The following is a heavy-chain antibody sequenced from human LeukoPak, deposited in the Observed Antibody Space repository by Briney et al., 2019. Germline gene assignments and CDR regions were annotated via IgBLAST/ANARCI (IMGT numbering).Heavy chain of an antibody. CDR1: GLTFSSYW. CDR2: INSDGSST. Sequence: PGGSLRLSCAASGLTFSSYWMHWVRQAPGKGLVWVSRINSDGSSTSYADSVKGRFTISRDNAKNTLYLQMNSLRAEDTAVYYCAKDATRTSGWYYFDHWGQGTLVTVSS. V-gene: IGHV3-74*01. D-gene: IGHD6-19*01. CDR3: AKDATRTSGWYYFDH. J-gene: IGHJ4*02.